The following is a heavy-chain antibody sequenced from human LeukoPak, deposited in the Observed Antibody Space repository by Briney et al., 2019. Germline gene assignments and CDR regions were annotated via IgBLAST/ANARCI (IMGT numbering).Heavy chain of an antibody. CDR3: ARGGDLTGYYKGGFDY. CDR2: INPKSGGT. J-gene: IGHJ4*02. D-gene: IGHD3-9*01. V-gene: IGHV1-2*02. CDR1: GYTFTGYY. Sequence: GASVKVSCKASGYTFTGYYMHWVRQAPGQGLEWMGWINPKSGGTNYAQKFQGRVTMTRDTSISTAYMELSRLRSDDTAVYYCARGGDLTGYYKGGFDYWGQGTLVTVSS.